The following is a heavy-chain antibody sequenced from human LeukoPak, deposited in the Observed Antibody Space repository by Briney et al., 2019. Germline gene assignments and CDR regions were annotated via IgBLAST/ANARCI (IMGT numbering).Heavy chain of an antibody. J-gene: IGHJ4*02. CDR2: INHSGTT. D-gene: IGHD6-19*01. CDR3: AIGGGVAVADYFFDS. V-gene: IGHV4-34*01. Sequence: SETLSLTCAVYGGSFSNYYWSWIRQPPGKGLDWIGEINHSGTTNYNPSLKSRVTMSVDTAKNQLSRKLSSVTAADTAVYYCAIGGGVAVADYFFDSWRRGTLVTVPS. CDR1: GGSFSNYY.